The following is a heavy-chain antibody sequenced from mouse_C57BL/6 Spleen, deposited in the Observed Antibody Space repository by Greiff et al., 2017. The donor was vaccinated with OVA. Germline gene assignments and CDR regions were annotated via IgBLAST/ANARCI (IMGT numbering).Heavy chain of an antibody. Sequence: EVQLQQSGPELVKPGASVKISCKASGYSFTDYNMNWVKQSNGKSLEWIGVINPNYGTTSYNQKFKGKATLTVDQSSSTAYMQLNSLTSEDSAVYYGARSHYYGSSYYWYFDVWGTGTTVTVSS. CDR1: GYSFTDYN. J-gene: IGHJ1*03. CDR3: ARSHYYGSSYYWYFDV. V-gene: IGHV1-39*01. D-gene: IGHD1-1*01. CDR2: INPNYGTT.